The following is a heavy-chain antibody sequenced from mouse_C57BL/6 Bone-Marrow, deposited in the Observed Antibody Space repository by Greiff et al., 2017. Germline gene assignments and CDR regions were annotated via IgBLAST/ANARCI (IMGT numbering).Heavy chain of an antibody. CDR1: GYTFTSYW. V-gene: IGHV1-55*01. J-gene: IGHJ2*01. D-gene: IGHD3-1*01. Sequence: QVQLQQPGAELVKPGASVKMSCKASGYTFTSYWITWVKQRPGQGLEWIGDIYPGSGSTNYNEKFKSKATLTVDTSSSTAYMQLSSLTSEDSAVXYCARSGYYALYDFDYWGQGTTLTVSS. CDR3: ARSGYYALYDFDY. CDR2: IYPGSGST.